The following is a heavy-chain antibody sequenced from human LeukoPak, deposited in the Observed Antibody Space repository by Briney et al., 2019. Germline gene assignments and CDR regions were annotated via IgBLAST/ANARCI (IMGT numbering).Heavy chain of an antibody. Sequence: SQTLSLTCAISGXSVSSNSSTWNWLRQSPSRGLEWLGRTYYRSKWYNDYAVSVKGRITISPDTSKNQFSLQLDSVTPEDTAVYFCVRDLWFGQLDYWGQGTLVTVSS. D-gene: IGHD3-10*01. CDR3: VRDLWFGQLDY. V-gene: IGHV6-1*01. CDR1: GXSVSSNSST. CDR2: TYYRSKWYN. J-gene: IGHJ4*02.